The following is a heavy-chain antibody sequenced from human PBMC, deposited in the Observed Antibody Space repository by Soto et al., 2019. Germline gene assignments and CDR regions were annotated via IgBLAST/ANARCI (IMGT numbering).Heavy chain of an antibody. J-gene: IGHJ6*03. D-gene: IGHD3-10*01. CDR2: IYYSGST. Sequence: SETLSLTCTVSGGSISSYYWSWIRQPPGKGLEWIGYIYYSGSTNYNPSLKSRVTISVDTSKNQFSLKLSSVTAADTAVYYCARVELLWFGESPYYMDVWGKGTTVTVSS. CDR1: GGSISSYY. V-gene: IGHV4-59*01. CDR3: ARVELLWFGESPYYMDV.